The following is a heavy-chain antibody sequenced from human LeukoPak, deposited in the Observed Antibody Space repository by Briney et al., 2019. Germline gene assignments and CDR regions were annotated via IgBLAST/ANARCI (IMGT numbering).Heavy chain of an antibody. Sequence: GGSLRLSCSASGFTVSSDYMSCVRQAPGKGLEYVSVISSNGGSTYYADSVKGRFTISRDNSKNTLYLQMSSLRAEDTAVYYCVKTLISVAGTGAFDIWGQGTMVTVSS. CDR1: GFTVSSDY. V-gene: IGHV3-64D*09. CDR3: VKTLISVAGTGAFDI. D-gene: IGHD6-19*01. CDR2: ISSNGGST. J-gene: IGHJ3*02.